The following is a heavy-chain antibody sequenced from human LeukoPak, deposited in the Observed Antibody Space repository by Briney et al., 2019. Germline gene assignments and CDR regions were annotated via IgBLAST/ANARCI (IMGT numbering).Heavy chain of an antibody. D-gene: IGHD3-10*01. CDR2: ISYDGSNK. CDR1: GFTFSSYG. Sequence: PGGSLRLSCAASGFTFSSYGMHWVRQAPGKGLEWVAVISYDGSNKYYADSVKGRFTISRDNSKNTLYLQMNSLRAEDTAVYYCAKDIGASFDYWGKGTTVTVSS. J-gene: IGHJ6*04. CDR3: AKDIGASFDY. V-gene: IGHV3-30*18.